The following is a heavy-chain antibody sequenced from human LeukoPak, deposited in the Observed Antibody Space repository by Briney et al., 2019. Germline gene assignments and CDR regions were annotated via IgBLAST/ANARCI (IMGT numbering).Heavy chain of an antibody. J-gene: IGHJ5*02. CDR3: ARHGYAFNWFDP. Sequence: GSLRLSCAASTFTFSSYSMNWVRQAPGKGLEWIGEINHSGSTNYNPSLKSRVTISVDASKKQFSLNLSSVTAADTAVYYCARHGYAFNWFDPWGPGTLVTVSS. CDR2: INHSGST. CDR1: TFTFSSYS. V-gene: IGHV4-34*01. D-gene: IGHD2-2*01.